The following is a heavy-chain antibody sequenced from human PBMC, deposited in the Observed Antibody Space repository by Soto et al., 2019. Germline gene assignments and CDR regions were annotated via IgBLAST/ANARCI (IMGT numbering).Heavy chain of an antibody. CDR2: IYYSGST. CDR1: GGSISSGGYY. V-gene: IGHV4-31*03. J-gene: IGHJ4*02. CDR3: AREDFRDSGGFGESRIDY. Sequence: QVQLQESGPGLVKPSQTLSLTCTVSGGSISSGGYYWSWIRQHPGKGLEWIGYIYYSGSTYYNPSLKSRVTISVDTSKNQFSLKLSSVTAADTAVYYCAREDFRDSGGFGESRIDYWGQGTLVTVSS. D-gene: IGHD3-10*01.